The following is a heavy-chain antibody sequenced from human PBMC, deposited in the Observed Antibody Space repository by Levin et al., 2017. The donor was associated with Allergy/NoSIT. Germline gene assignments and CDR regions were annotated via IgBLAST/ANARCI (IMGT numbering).Heavy chain of an antibody. Sequence: GGSLRLSCVASGITFSKYSMHWVRQAPGKGLEWVAAISYDGSNKYYADSVKGRFTISRDNSKKTLDLQMSGLRVEDTAMYYCTSQYCDSSTCHTGSHLYYYGMDVWGRGTTVTVS. V-gene: IGHV3-30*04. CDR3: TSQYCDSSTCHTGSHLYYYGMDV. CDR1: GITFSKYS. CDR2: ISYDGSNK. J-gene: IGHJ6*02. D-gene: IGHD2/OR15-2a*01.